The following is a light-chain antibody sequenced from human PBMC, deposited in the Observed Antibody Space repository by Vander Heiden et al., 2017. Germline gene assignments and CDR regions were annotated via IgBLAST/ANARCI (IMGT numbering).Light chain of an antibody. CDR2: YAS. V-gene: IGKV3-11*01. CDR3: QQRTNWPPWT. CDR1: QSVSSY. Sequence: EIVLTQSPDTLSLSPGERATLPCRASQSVSSYLAWYQHKPGQAPRLLIYYASNRATGVPARFSGSGSGTDFTLTISSLESEDFAVYYCQQRTNWPPWTFGQGTKVEIK. J-gene: IGKJ1*01.